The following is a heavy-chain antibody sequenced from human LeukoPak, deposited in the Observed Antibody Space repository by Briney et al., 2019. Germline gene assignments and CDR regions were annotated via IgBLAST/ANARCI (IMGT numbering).Heavy chain of an antibody. V-gene: IGHV4-30-2*01. CDR2: IYDRGPA. J-gene: IGHJ5*02. Sequence: SQTLSLTCTVSGYAIISGGFSWNWIRQPPGKGLEWIGCIYDRGPAHYNPSLKSRFTISVDRPKNQFFLNVTSLTAADTAVYYCARAIVVVTPKWFDPWGQGTLVIVSS. CDR3: ARAIVVVTPKWFDP. CDR1: GYAIISGGFS. D-gene: IGHD3-22*01.